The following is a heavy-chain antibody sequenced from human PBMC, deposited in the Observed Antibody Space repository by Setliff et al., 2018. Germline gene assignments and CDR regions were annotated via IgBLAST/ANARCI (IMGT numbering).Heavy chain of an antibody. CDR1: SGSISSSSYY. J-gene: IGHJ3*02. D-gene: IGHD3-16*02. CDR2: IYYRGST. Sequence: SETLSLTCTVSSGSISSSSYYWGWIRQPPGKGLEWIGSIYYRGSTYYNPSLKSRVTISIDTSKNQFSLKLSSVTAADTAVYYCARDLYDYVWGTYRYHDAFDIWGQGTMVTVSS. CDR3: ARDLYDYVWGTYRYHDAFDI. V-gene: IGHV4-39*07.